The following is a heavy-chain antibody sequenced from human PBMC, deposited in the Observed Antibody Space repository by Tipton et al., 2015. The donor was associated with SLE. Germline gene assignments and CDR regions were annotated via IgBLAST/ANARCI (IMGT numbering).Heavy chain of an antibody. CDR2: INHSGST. Sequence: TLSLTCAVYGGSFSGYYWSWIRQPPGKGLEWIGEINHSGSTNYNPSHKSRVTISVDTSKNQFSLKLSSVTAADTAVYYCAILYGSGSYPFDYWGQGTLVTVSS. CDR1: GGSFSGYY. V-gene: IGHV4-34*01. D-gene: IGHD3-10*01. J-gene: IGHJ4*02. CDR3: AILYGSGSYPFDY.